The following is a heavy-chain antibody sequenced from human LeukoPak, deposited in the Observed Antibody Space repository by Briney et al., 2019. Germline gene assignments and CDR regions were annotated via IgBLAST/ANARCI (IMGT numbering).Heavy chain of an antibody. D-gene: IGHD6-19*01. CDR1: EFTFSSYA. CDR2: INPSGGST. Sequence: GGSLRLSCAASEFTFSSYAMSWVRQAPGKGLQWVSTINPSGGSTYYADSVKGRFTISRDNSKNTLYLQMNSLRAEDTAVYYCAKDRYQWDKRVFDYRGQGTLVTVSS. V-gene: IGHV3-23*01. CDR3: AKDRYQWDKRVFDY. J-gene: IGHJ4*02.